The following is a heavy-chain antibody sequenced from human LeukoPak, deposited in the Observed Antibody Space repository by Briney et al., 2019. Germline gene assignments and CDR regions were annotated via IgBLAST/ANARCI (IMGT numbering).Heavy chain of an antibody. D-gene: IGHD5-24*01. Sequence: GGSLRPSCAASGITFSSHAMSWVRQAPGKGLEWVSLISGSSGHTYYGDSVKGRFTISRDNSTNRLYLQMNSLRPEDTAVYYCAKGGAATMRDCYNYYYYYIEVWGRGTTVTVSS. CDR2: ISGSSGHT. J-gene: IGHJ6*03. CDR3: AKGGAATMRDCYNYYYYYIEV. V-gene: IGHV3-23*01. CDR1: GITFSSHA.